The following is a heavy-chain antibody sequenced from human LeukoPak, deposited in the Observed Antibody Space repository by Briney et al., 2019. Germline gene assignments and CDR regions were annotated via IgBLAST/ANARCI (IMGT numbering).Heavy chain of an antibody. CDR3: TRGDRQNLAAAGSDY. CDR2: ISSSGWTI. J-gene: IGHJ4*02. D-gene: IGHD6-13*01. V-gene: IGHV3-11*01. CDR1: GFTSGDYY. Sequence: GGSLRLSCAASGFTSGDYYMSWVRQAPGKGLEWLSYISSSGWTIYYADSVKGRFTISRDNAKNSLYLQMDSLRAEDTAVYYCTRGDRQNLAAAGSDYWGQGTLVTVSS.